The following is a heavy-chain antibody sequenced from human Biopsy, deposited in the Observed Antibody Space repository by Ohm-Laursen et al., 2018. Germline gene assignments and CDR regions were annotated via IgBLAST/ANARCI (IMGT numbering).Heavy chain of an antibody. CDR3: ARNRVDVVKVTTIGWNFDL. CDR1: GDTISTYY. CDR2: IHYTGHI. Sequence: SDTLSLTCTVSGDTISTYYWNWIRQTPGKGLEWIGYIHYTGHIRINPSLNSRAIISVDTSKDQFSLKLSSLTAADTAIYYCARNRVDVVKVTTIGWNFDLWGRGTLVTVS. V-gene: IGHV4-59*08. D-gene: IGHD5-12*01. J-gene: IGHJ2*01.